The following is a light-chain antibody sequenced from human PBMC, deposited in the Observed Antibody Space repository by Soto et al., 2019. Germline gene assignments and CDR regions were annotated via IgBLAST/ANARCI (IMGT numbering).Light chain of an antibody. CDR3: QQYGSSRT. CDR1: QSVSRNY. J-gene: IGKJ1*01. V-gene: IGKV3-20*01. CDR2: GAS. Sequence: EIVLTQSPGTMSLSPGERATLSCRASQSVSRNYLVWYQQKPGQAPRLLIYGASGRATGIPDRFSGSGSGTDFTLTISRLEPEDFAVYYCQQYGSSRTFGQGTKVDIK.